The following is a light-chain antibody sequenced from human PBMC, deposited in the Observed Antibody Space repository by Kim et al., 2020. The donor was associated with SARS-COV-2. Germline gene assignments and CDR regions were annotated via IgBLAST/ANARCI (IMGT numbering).Light chain of an antibody. CDR3: QAWDSSTYV. J-gene: IGLJ1*01. CDR2: QDS. Sequence: VCPGQTSCISCFGDKLGDKFACWYHRKTGQSPVLVLYQDSKRPSEIPEPFSGSNSGNTATLTISGTQSMDEADYYSQAWDSSTYVFGTGTKVTVL. V-gene: IGLV3-1*01. CDR1: KLGDKF.